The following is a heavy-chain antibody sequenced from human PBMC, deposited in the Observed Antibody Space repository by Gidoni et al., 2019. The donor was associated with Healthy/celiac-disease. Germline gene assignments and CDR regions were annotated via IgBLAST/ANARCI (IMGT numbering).Heavy chain of an antibody. CDR2: SSGRGGST. Sequence: EVQLLESGGGLVQPGGSLRLSCAASGFTFSSYAMSWVRQAPGKGLEWVAASSGRGGSTYYADSVKGRFTISRDNSKNTLYLQMNSRRAEDTAVYYCAKMGEGDSGEPWGQGTLVTVSS. V-gene: IGHV3-23*01. CDR1: GFTFSSYA. J-gene: IGHJ5*02. CDR3: AKMGEGDSGEP. D-gene: IGHD3-16*01.